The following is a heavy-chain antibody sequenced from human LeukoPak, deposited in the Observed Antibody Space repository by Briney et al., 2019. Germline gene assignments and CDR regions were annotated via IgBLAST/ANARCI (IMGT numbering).Heavy chain of an antibody. Sequence: GGSLRLSCAASGFTFSNYWMHWVRQAPGKGLVWLSRINSDGSGTVYADSVKGRFSIFRDNAKNTLYLQMNSLRIVDTAVYYCAKDNGIFRVDPWGQGTLVTVSS. CDR1: GFTFSNYW. CDR2: INSDGSGT. J-gene: IGHJ5*02. CDR3: AKDNGIFRVDP. D-gene: IGHD3-3*01. V-gene: IGHV3-74*01.